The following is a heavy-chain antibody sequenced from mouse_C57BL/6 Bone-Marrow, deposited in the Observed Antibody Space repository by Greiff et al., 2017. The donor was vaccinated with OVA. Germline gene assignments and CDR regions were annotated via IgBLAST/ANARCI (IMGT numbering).Heavy chain of an antibody. Sequence: EVKLVESGGGLVQSGRSLRLSCATSGFTFSDFYMEWVRQAPGKGLEWIAASRNKANDYTTEYSASVKGRFIVSRDTSQSILYLQMNALRAEDTAIYYCARDGGLLLFAYWGQGTLVTVSA. V-gene: IGHV7-1*01. CDR1: GFTFSDFY. CDR3: ARDGGLLLFAY. CDR2: SRNKANDYTT. J-gene: IGHJ3*01. D-gene: IGHD2-3*01.